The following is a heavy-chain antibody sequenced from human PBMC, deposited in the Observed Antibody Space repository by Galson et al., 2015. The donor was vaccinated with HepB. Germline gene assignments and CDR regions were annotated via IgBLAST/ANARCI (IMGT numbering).Heavy chain of an antibody. D-gene: IGHD4-11*01. CDR2: IWFDESKK. CDR3: ARDGWPGSKYSWFDP. CDR1: GFTFSTYG. J-gene: IGHJ5*02. V-gene: IGHV3-33*01. Sequence: SLRLSCAASGFTFSTYGMHWVRQAPGKGLEWVAVIWFDESKKFYADSVKGRFTISRDNSKNTLYLQMNSLRAEDTAVYYCARDGWPGSKYSWFDPWGQGILVTVSS.